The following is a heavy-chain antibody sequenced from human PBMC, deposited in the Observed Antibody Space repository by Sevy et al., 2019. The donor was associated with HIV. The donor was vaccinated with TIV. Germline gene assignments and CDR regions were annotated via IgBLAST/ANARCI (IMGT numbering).Heavy chain of an antibody. CDR3: VSLFLSFRSGWSYFDY. J-gene: IGHJ4*02. CDR2: IFSSGST. V-gene: IGHV3-66*02. Sequence: GGSLRLSCAISGFTVNDKYIIWVRQAPGKGLEWVSVIFSSGSTYYADSAKGRFTISRDNSKNTVELQMNSVGAEDTAVYYCVSLFLSFRSGWSYFDYWGQGTLVTVSS. D-gene: IGHD6-19*01. CDR1: GFTVNDKY.